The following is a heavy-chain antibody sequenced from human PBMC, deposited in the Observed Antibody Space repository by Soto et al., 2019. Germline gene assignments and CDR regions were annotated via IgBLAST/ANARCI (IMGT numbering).Heavy chain of an antibody. V-gene: IGHV1-3*01. D-gene: IGHD2-2*01. J-gene: IGHJ6*02. CDR1: GYTFTSYA. Sequence: ASVKVSCKASGYTFTSYAMHWVRQAPGQRLEWMGWINAGNGNTKYSQKFQGRVTITRDTSASTAYMELSSLRSEDTAVYYCAIPYCSSTSCYHYYYGMDVCGQGTTVTVSS. CDR3: AIPYCSSTSCYHYYYGMDV. CDR2: INAGNGNT.